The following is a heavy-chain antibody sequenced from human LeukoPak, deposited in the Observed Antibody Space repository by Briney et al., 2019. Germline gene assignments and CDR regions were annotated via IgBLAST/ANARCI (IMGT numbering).Heavy chain of an antibody. J-gene: IGHJ5*02. CDR3: AKDRIVVVPAAIIDPWFDP. D-gene: IGHD2-2*01. CDR2: ISGSGGST. Sequence: GGSLRLSCAASGFTFSSYAMSWVRQASGKGLEWVSAISGSGGSTYYADSVKGRFTISRDNSKNTLYLQMNSLRAEDTAVYYCAKDRIVVVPAAIIDPWFDPWGQGTLVTVSS. V-gene: IGHV3-23*01. CDR1: GFTFSSYA.